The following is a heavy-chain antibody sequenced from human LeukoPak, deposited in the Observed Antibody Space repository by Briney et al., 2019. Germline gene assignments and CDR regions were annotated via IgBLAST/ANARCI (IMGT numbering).Heavy chain of an antibody. CDR3: AEDSSGYNDAFDI. CDR1: GFTVSSNY. V-gene: IGHV3-53*01. D-gene: IGHD3-22*01. J-gene: IGHJ3*02. Sequence: GGSLRLSCAAFGFTVSSNYMSWVRQAPGKGLEWVSVIYSGGSTYYADSVKGRFTISRDNSKNTLYLQMNSLRAEDTAVYYCAEDSSGYNDAFDIWGQGTMVTVSS. CDR2: IYSGGST.